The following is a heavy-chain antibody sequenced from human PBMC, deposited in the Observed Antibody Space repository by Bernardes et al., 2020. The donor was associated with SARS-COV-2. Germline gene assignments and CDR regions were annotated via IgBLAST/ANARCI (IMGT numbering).Heavy chain of an antibody. CDR3: AKDWNYGSGSYYIGGDAFDI. D-gene: IGHD3-10*01. V-gene: IGHV3-74*01. J-gene: IGHJ3*02. CDR1: GFTFSSYW. CDR2: INSDGSST. Sequence: GGSLRLSCAASGFTFSSYWMHWVRQAPGKGLVWVSRINSDGSSTSYADSVKGRFTISRDNSKNTLYLQMNSLRAEDTAVYYCAKDWNYGSGSYYIGGDAFDIWGQGTMVTVSS.